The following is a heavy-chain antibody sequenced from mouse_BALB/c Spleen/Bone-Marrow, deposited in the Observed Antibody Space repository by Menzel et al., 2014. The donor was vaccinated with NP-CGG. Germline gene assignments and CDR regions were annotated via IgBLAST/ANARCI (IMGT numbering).Heavy chain of an antibody. D-gene: IGHD2-14*01. CDR2: IAPGSVGD. Sequence: DLVKPGASVKLSCKASAYTFTSYWSNWIKQRPAQGIEWIGRIAPGSVGDYDNKMDKDKATLTVDASSSTAYIQLSSRSSEDSAVYFCAREEYMYGDWYFDFWGAGTSVTVSS. V-gene: IGHV1S41*01. J-gene: IGHJ1*01. CDR3: AREEYMYGDWYFDF. CDR1: AYTFTSYW.